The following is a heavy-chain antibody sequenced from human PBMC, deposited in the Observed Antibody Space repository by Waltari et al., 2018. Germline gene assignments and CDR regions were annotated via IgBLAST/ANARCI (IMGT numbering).Heavy chain of an antibody. CDR1: GGTFSSYA. Sequence: QVQLVQSGAEVKKPGSSVKVSCKASGGTFSSYAISWVRQDPGQGLEWMGGIIPIFGTANYAQKCQGRVTITTDESTSTAYMELSSLRSEDTAVYYCARGMHYYDSSGYPGAYWGQGTLVTVSS. J-gene: IGHJ4*02. CDR2: IIPIFGTA. CDR3: ARGMHYYDSSGYPGAY. D-gene: IGHD3-22*01. V-gene: IGHV1-69*05.